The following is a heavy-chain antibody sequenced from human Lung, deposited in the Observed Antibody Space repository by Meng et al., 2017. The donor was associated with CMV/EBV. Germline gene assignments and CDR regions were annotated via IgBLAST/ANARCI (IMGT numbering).Heavy chain of an antibody. CDR1: GFTFSSYW. CDR3: ARHRADYYFDY. CDR2: ISSDGSST. Sequence: GESLKISCAASGFTFSSYWMHWVRQAPGKGLVWVSRISSDGSSTIYADSVKGRFTISRDNAKNTLYLQMNSLRGEDTAAYYCARHRADYYFDYWGQGTLVXVSS. J-gene: IGHJ4*02. V-gene: IGHV3-74*01. D-gene: IGHD2-21*02.